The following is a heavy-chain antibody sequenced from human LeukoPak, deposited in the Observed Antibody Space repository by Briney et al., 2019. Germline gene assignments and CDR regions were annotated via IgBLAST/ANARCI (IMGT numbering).Heavy chain of an antibody. Sequence: GGSLRLSCAASGFTFSSYSMNWVRQAPGKGLEWVSSISTTGSYIYYADSVKGRFTISRDNAKNSLYLQMNSLRAEDTAVYYCARDGGNSSSWYYFDYWGQGTLVTVSS. CDR3: ARDGGNSSSWYYFDY. J-gene: IGHJ4*02. CDR2: ISTTGSYI. D-gene: IGHD6-13*01. CDR1: GFTFSSYS. V-gene: IGHV3-21*01.